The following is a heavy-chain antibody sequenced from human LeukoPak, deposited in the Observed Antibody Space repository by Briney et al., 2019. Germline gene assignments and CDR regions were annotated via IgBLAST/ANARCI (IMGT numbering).Heavy chain of an antibody. CDR1: GFTFSNYD. D-gene: IGHD6-13*01. Sequence: GGSPRLSCAASGFTFSNYDMHWVRQAAGKGPGWVSGIGTAGDTYYPASVKGRFTISRENAKNALYLQMNSLSAGDTAVYYCASSPAYSSSWYAIDNWGQGTLVTVSS. CDR3: ASSPAYSSSWYAIDN. V-gene: IGHV3-13*01. CDR2: IGTAGDT. J-gene: IGHJ4*02.